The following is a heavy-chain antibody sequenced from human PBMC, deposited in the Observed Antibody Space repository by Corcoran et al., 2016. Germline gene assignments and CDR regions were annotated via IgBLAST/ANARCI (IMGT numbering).Heavy chain of an antibody. J-gene: IGHJ6*02. CDR1: GFTFSSYD. Sequence: EVQLVESGGGLVQPGGSLRLSCAASGFTFSSYDMHWVRQATGKGLEWVSAIGTAGDTYYPGSVKGRFTISRENAKNSLYLQMNSLRAGDTDVYYCARAERCVGELLYPYYYYGMDVWGQGTTVTVSS. V-gene: IGHV3-13*01. CDR2: IGTAGDT. D-gene: IGHD3-10*01. CDR3: ARAERCVGELLYPYYYYGMDV.